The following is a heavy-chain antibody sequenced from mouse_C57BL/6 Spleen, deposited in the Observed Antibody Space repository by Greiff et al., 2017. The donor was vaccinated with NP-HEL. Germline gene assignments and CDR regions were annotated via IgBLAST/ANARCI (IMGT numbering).Heavy chain of an antibody. Sequence: EVKLMESEGGLVQPGSSMKLSCTASGFTFSDYYMAWVRQVPEKGLEWVANINYDGSSTYYLDSLKSRFIISRDNAKNILYLQMSSLKSEDTATYYCARRVVAKGWYFDVWGTGTTVTVSS. V-gene: IGHV5-16*01. D-gene: IGHD1-1*01. CDR2: INYDGSST. CDR1: GFTFSDYY. CDR3: ARRVVAKGWYFDV. J-gene: IGHJ1*03.